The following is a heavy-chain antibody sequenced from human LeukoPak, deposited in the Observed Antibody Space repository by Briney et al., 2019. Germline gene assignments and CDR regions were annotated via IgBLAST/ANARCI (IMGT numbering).Heavy chain of an antibody. CDR2: INPSGGST. Sequence: ASVKVSCKASGYTFTSYYIHWVRQAPGQGLEWMGIINPSGGSTSCAQKFQGRVTVTRDTSTSTVYMELSSLRTDDTAVYYCARTGSFYFDYWGQGTLVTVSS. V-gene: IGHV1-46*01. J-gene: IGHJ4*02. CDR3: ARTGSFYFDY. CDR1: GYTFTSYY.